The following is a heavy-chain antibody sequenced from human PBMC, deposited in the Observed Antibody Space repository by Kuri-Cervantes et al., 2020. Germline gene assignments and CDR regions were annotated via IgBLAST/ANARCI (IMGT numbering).Heavy chain of an antibody. CDR3: ARDRRWEPLLGYFHH. CDR1: GFTFRSDA. J-gene: IGHJ1*01. Sequence: GESLKISCAASGFTFRSDAMSWVRQAPGKGLEWVSVISGSGGSTYYADSVKGRFTISRDNSKNTLSLQMNSLRAEDTAVYYCARDRRWEPLLGYFHHWGLGTLVTVSS. D-gene: IGHD1-26*01. V-gene: IGHV3-23*01. CDR2: ISGSGGST.